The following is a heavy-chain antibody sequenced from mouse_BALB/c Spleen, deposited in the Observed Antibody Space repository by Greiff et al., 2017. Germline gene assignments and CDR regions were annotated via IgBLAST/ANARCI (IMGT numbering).Heavy chain of an antibody. J-gene: IGHJ4*01. CDR3: ARSTARAMDY. V-gene: IGHV1-54*03. Sequence: QGQLQQSGAELVRPGTSVKVSCKASGYAFTNYLIEWVKQRPGQGLEWIGVINPGSGGTNYNEKFKGKATLTADKSSSTAYMQLSSLTSDDSAVYFCARSTARAMDYWGQGTSVTVSS. D-gene: IGHD1-2*01. CDR1: GYAFTNYL. CDR2: INPGSGGT.